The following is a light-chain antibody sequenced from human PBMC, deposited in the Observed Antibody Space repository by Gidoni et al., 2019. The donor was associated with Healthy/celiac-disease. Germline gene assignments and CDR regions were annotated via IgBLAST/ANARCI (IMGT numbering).Light chain of an antibody. CDR1: QSISSY. CDR2: SAS. V-gene: IGKV1-39*01. CDR3: QQSYSTPQT. Sequence: DIPITQSPSSLSASVGDRVTITCRASQSISSYLNWYQQKPVKAPKLLIYSASSLQSGVPSRFSGSGSGTDFTLTISSLQPEDFATYYCQQSYSTPQTFGQGTKVEIK. J-gene: IGKJ1*01.